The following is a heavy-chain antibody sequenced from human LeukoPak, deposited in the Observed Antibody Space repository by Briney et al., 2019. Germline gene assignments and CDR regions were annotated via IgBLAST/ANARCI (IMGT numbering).Heavy chain of an antibody. CDR3: AKDLYGSSWYKGNYMDV. V-gene: IGHV3-30*02. J-gene: IGHJ6*03. CDR1: GFTFSSYG. CDR2: IRYDGSNK. D-gene: IGHD6-13*01. Sequence: GGSLRLSCAASGFTFSSYGMHWVRQAPGKGLEWVAFIRYDGSNKYYADSVKGRFTISRDNSKNTLYLQMNSLRAEDTAVYYCAKDLYGSSWYKGNYMDVWGKGTTVTVSS.